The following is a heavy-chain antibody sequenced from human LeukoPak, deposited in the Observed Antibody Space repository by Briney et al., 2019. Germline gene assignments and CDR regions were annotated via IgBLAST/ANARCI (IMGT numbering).Heavy chain of an antibody. CDR2: ISAYNGNT. Sequence: ASVKVSCKASGYTFTSYGISWVRQAAGPGLEWMGWISAYNGNTNYAQKLQGRVTMTTGTSTSTVYMELRSLRSDDTAVYFCARDRGIAAAGAEGSGENDYWGQGTLVTVSS. V-gene: IGHV1-18*01. CDR1: GYTFTSYG. CDR3: ARDRGIAAAGAEGSGENDY. J-gene: IGHJ4*02. D-gene: IGHD6-13*01.